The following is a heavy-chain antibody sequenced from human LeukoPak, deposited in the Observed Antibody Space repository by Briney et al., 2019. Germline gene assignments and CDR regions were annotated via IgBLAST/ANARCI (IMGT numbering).Heavy chain of an antibody. CDR2: IYSGGNT. CDR3: AREATVVRGNTIDP. D-gene: IGHD3-10*01. Sequence: GGSLRLSCAASGFTVSSNYMSWVRQAPGKGLEWVSVIYSGGNTNYADSVKGRFTISRDNSKNTLYLQMNSLRAEDTAVYYCAREATVVRGNTIDPWGQGTLVPVSS. V-gene: IGHV3-53*01. J-gene: IGHJ5*02. CDR1: GFTVSSNY.